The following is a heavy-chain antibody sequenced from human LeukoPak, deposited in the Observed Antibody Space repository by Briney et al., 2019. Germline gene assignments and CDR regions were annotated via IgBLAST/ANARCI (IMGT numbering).Heavy chain of an antibody. J-gene: IGHJ6*02. CDR2: INPNSGGT. CDR3: ARRDCSGGSCYLSYYYYYGMDV. V-gene: IGHV1-2*02. D-gene: IGHD2-15*01. CDR1: GYTFTGYY. Sequence: ASVKVSCKASGYTFTGYYTHWVRQAPGQGLEWMGWINPNSGGTNYAQKFQGRVTMTRDTSISTAYMELSRLRSDDTAVYYCARRDCSGGSCYLSYYYYYGMDVWGQGTTVTVSS.